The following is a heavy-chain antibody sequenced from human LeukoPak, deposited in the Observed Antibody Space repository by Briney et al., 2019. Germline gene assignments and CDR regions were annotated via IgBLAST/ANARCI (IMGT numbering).Heavy chain of an antibody. J-gene: IGHJ6*02. CDR1: GCTFTSYG. V-gene: IGHV1-18*01. CDR2: ISAYNGNT. D-gene: IGHD2-15*01. CDR3: ARWYCGGGSCYSYYYGMDV. Sequence: ASVKVSCKASGCTFTSYGISWVRQAPGQGLEWMGWISAYNGNTKYVQKLQGRVTMTTDSSTSTAYMELRSLTSDDTAVYYCARWYCGGGSCYSYYYGMDVWGQGTTVTVSS.